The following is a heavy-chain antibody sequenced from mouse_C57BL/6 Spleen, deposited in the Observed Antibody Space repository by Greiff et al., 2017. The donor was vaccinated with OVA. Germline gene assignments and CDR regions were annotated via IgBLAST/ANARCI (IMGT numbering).Heavy chain of an antibody. V-gene: IGHV1-61*01. CDR3: ARSGGDYDEVYYCDY. CDR1: GYTFTSYW. D-gene: IGHD2-4*01. J-gene: IGHJ2*01. Sequence: VQLQQPGAELVRPGSSVKLSCKASGYTFTSYWMDWVKQRPGQGLEWIGNIYPSDSETHYNQKFKDKATLTVDKSSSTAYMQLSSLTSEDSAVYYCARSGGDYDEVYYCDYWGQGTTLTVSS. CDR2: IYPSDSET.